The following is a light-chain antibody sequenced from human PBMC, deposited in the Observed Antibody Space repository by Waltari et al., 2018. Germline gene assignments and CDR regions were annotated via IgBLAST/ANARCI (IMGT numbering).Light chain of an antibody. Sequence: QSALTQPASVSGSPGQSITISCTGTSSDVGGYKYVSCYQQYPGKAPKLIIYEVSNRPSGVSDRFSGSNACNTASLTISGLQAEDEADYYCNSYTDSIIFGGGTKLTVL. CDR3: NSYTDSII. CDR1: SSDVGGYKY. CDR2: EVS. V-gene: IGLV2-14*01. J-gene: IGLJ2*01.